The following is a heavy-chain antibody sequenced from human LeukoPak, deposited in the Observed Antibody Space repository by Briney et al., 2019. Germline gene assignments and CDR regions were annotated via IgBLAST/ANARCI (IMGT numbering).Heavy chain of an antibody. CDR1: GFTFDDYA. J-gene: IGHJ5*02. Sequence: GRSLRLSCAVSGFTFDDYAMNWVRQAPGKGLEWVSTISGSSEGTYYADSVKGRFTISRDSSKDTVYLQMDSLRAEDTAVYYCAKGSDYNLYFDHWGQGALVTVSS. D-gene: IGHD1-26*01. CDR2: ISGSSEGT. V-gene: IGHV3-23*01. CDR3: AKGSDYNLYFDH.